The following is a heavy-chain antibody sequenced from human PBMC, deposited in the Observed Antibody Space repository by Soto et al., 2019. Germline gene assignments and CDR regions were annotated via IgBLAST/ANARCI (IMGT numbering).Heavy chain of an antibody. CDR3: ARGVGSGSYYNQYNWFDP. J-gene: IGHJ5*02. Sequence: QVQLVQSGGEVKKPGASVKVSCKASGYTLTNYGISWVRQAPGQGLEWMGWINVYNGNTKYAQKVQGRVTMTTDTSTSTAYMELRSLRSDDTAVYYWARGVGSGSYYNQYNWFDPWGQGTLVTVSS. CDR1: GYTLTNYG. CDR2: INVYNGNT. D-gene: IGHD3-10*01. V-gene: IGHV1-18*01.